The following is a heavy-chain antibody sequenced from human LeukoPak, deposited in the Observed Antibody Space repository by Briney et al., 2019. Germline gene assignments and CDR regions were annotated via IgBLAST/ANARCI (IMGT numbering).Heavy chain of an antibody. D-gene: IGHD2-21*02. Sequence: SVKVSCKASGGTFSSYAISWVRQAPGQGLEWMGRIIPIFGTANYAQKFQGRVTITTDESTSTAYMELSSLGSEDTAVYYCARDLGGDRDDYWGQGTLVTVSS. CDR1: GGTFSSYA. J-gene: IGHJ4*02. CDR2: IIPIFGTA. CDR3: ARDLGGDRDDY. V-gene: IGHV1-69*05.